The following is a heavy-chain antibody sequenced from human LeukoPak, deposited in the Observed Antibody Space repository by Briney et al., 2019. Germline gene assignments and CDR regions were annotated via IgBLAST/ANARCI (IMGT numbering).Heavy chain of an antibody. V-gene: IGHV4-31*03. CDR1: GDSISSGGYH. CDR2: IYHSGTT. D-gene: IGHD3-10*01. Sequence: SETLSLTCTVSGDSISSGGYHWSWIRQHPGKGLEWIGYIYHSGTTYYNPSLESRVTISIDTSKNQFSLKVSSVTAADTAMYFCARYDGSAKGGWFDPWAREPWSPSPQ. CDR3: ARYDGSAKGGWFDP. J-gene: IGHJ5*02.